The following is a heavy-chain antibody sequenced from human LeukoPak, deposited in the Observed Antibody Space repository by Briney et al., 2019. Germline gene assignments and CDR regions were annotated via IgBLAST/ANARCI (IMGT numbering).Heavy chain of an antibody. D-gene: IGHD6-19*01. CDR2: INWNGGST. CDR3: ARDGIAVAGVYYFDY. V-gene: IGHV3-20*04. J-gene: IGHJ4*02. Sequence: GGSLRLSCAASGFTFDDYGMSLVRQAPGKGLEWVSGINWNGGSTGYADSVKGRFTISRDNAKNSLYLQMNSLRAEDTALYYCARDGIAVAGVYYFDYWGQGTLVTVSS. CDR1: GFTFDDYG.